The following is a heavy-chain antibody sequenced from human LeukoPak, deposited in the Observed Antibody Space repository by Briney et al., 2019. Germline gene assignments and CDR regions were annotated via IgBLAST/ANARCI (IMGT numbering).Heavy chain of an antibody. D-gene: IGHD1-1*01. V-gene: IGHV3-30*18. CDR1: GFTFSSYG. Sequence: GGSLRLSCAASGFTFSSYGMHWVRQAPGKGLEWVAVISYDGSNKYYADSVKGRFTISRGNSKNTLYLQMNGLRAEDTAVYYCAKPTSRTDAFDIWGQGTMVTVSS. J-gene: IGHJ3*02. CDR3: AKPTSRTDAFDI. CDR2: ISYDGSNK.